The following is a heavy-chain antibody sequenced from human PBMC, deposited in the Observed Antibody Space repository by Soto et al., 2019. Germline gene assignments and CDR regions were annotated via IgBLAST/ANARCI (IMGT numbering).Heavy chain of an antibody. Sequence: GGSLRLSCAASGFTFSSYAMHWVRQAPGKGLEWVAVISYDGSNKYYAESVKGRFTISRDNSKNTLYLQMNSLRAEDTAVYYCARDPEYGSGSYYNVWWLDSWGQGTLVTVSS. J-gene: IGHJ5*01. D-gene: IGHD3-10*01. CDR2: ISYDGSNK. CDR1: GFTFSSYA. CDR3: ARDPEYGSGSYYNVWWLDS. V-gene: IGHV3-30-3*01.